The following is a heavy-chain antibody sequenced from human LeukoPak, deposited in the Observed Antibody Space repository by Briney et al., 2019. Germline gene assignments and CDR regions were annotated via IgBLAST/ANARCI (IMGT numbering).Heavy chain of an antibody. CDR1: GFTFSSYG. CDR2: ISYDGNNK. CDR3: AKAPNYCSGGSCYSGFDY. V-gene: IGHV3-30*18. J-gene: IGHJ4*02. Sequence: GGSLRLSCAASGFTFSSYGMHWVRQAPGKGLEWVAVISYDGNNKYYADSVKGRFTISRDNSKNTLYLQMNSLRAEDTAVYYCAKAPNYCSGGSCYSGFDYWGQGTLVTVSS. D-gene: IGHD2-15*01.